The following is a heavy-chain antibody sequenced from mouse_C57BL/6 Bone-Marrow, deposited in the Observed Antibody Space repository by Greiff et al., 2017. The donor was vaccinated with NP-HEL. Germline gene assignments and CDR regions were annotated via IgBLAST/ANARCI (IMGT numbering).Heavy chain of an antibody. CDR2: INPGSGGT. V-gene: IGHV1-54*01. Sequence: QVQLQQSGAELVRPGTSVKVSCKASGYAFTNYLIEWVKQRPGQGLEWIGVINPGSGGTNYNEQFKGKATLTADKSSSTAYMQLSSLTSEDSAVYFCARYYYGSSYWYFDVWGTGTTVTVSS. CDR3: ARYYYGSSYWYFDV. CDR1: GYAFTNYL. D-gene: IGHD1-1*01. J-gene: IGHJ1*03.